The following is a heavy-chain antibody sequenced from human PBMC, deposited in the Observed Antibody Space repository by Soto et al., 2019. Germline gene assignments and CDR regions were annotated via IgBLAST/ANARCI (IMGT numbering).Heavy chain of an antibody. V-gene: IGHV1-2*02. D-gene: IGHD3-9*01. J-gene: IGHJ3*02. CDR1: GGTFSSYA. Sequence: GASVKVSCKASGGTFSSYAISWVRQAPGQGLEWMGWINTKTGGTKYAQKFQGRVTMTRDTSINTAYMEVSRLRSDDTAVYYCATDKVAFDMWGQGTMVTVSS. CDR2: INTKTGGT. CDR3: ATDKVAFDM.